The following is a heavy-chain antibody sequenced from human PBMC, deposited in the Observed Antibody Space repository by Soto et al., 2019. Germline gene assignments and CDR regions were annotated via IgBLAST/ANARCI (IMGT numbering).Heavy chain of an antibody. Sequence: PGGSLRLSCAASGFTFDDYAMHWVRQAPGKGLEWVSGISWNSGSIGYGDSVKGRFTISRDNAKNSLYLQMNSLRAEDTALYYCAKDRNYDSSGFFEYWGQGTLVTVS. J-gene: IGHJ4*02. V-gene: IGHV3-9*01. D-gene: IGHD3-22*01. CDR1: GFTFDDYA. CDR2: ISWNSGSI. CDR3: AKDRNYDSSGFFEY.